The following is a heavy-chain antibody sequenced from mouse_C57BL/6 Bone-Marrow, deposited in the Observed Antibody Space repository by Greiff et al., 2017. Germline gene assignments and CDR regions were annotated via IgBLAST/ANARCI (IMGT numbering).Heavy chain of an antibody. J-gene: IGHJ2*01. Sequence: EVKLQESGPVLVKPGASVKMSCKASGYTFTDYYMNWVKQSHGKSLEWIGVINPYNGGTSYNQKFKGKATLTVDKSSSTAYMELNSLTSEDSAVYYCARWGYGSEYYFDYWGQGTTLTVSS. CDR2: INPYNGGT. V-gene: IGHV1-19*01. CDR3: ARWGYGSEYYFDY. CDR1: GYTFTDYY. D-gene: IGHD1-1*01.